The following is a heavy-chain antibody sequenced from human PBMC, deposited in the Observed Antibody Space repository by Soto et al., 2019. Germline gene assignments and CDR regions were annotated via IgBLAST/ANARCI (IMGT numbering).Heavy chain of an antibody. CDR2: ISGSGGST. D-gene: IGHD2-2*02. Sequence: GLEWVSTISGSGGSTYYADSVKGRFTISRDNSKNTLYLQMNSLRADDTAVYYCAKARDYIRTWYFDLWGRGTLVTVSS. V-gene: IGHV3-23*01. CDR3: AKARDYIRTWYFDL. J-gene: IGHJ2*01.